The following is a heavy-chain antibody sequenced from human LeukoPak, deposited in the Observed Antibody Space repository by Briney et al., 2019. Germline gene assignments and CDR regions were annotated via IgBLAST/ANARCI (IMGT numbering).Heavy chain of an antibody. CDR2: ISSSSYI. J-gene: IGHJ3*02. D-gene: IGHD6-13*01. Sequence: GGSLRLSCAASGFTFSSYSMNWVRQAPGKGLEWVSSISSSSYIYYADSVKGRFTISRDNAKNSLYLQMNSLRAEDTAVYYCARAAAGNNDAFDIWGQGTMVTVSS. V-gene: IGHV3-21*01. CDR3: ARAAAGNNDAFDI. CDR1: GFTFSSYS.